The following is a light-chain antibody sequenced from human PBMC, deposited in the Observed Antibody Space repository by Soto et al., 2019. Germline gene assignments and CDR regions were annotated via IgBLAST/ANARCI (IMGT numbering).Light chain of an antibody. CDR2: DAS. CDR1: QTVRNNY. CDR3: QQYTGPPTT. Sequence: EIVLTQSQATLASFLSHRVPVXITTSQTVRNNYLAWYQQKPGQAPRLLIYDASNRATGIPARFSGSGSGTDFTLTITRLEPEDSAVYFCQQYTGPPTTFGQGTRLEI. V-gene: IGKV3-20*01. J-gene: IGKJ5*01.